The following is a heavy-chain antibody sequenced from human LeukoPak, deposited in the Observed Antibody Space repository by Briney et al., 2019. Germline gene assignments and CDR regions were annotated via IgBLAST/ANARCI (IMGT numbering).Heavy chain of an antibody. V-gene: IGHV5-51*01. J-gene: IGHJ4*02. CDR2: IYPGDSDT. CDR1: GYSFTSYW. CDR3: ARTSSGYYGHNDY. Sequence: GESLKISCKGSGYSFTSYWIGWVRQMAGKGLEWMGIIYPGDSDTRYSPSFQGRVTISADKSISTAYLQWSSLKASDTAMYYCARTSSGYYGHNDYWGQGTLVTVSS. D-gene: IGHD3-22*01.